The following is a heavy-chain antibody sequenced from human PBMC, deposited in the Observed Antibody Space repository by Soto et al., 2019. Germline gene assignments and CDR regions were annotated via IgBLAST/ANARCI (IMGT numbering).Heavy chain of an antibody. Sequence: QVQLQESGPGLVKPSQTLSLTCTVSGGSISSGGYYWNWIRQHPGKGLEWIGYIYYSGITYYNPSLESRLTISVDTSKNKFSLKLRSVTAADTAVYHCARSVVRGVIPDAFDIWGQGTMVTVSS. D-gene: IGHD3-10*01. J-gene: IGHJ3*02. V-gene: IGHV4-31*03. CDR2: IYYSGIT. CDR1: GGSISSGGYY. CDR3: ARSVVRGVIPDAFDI.